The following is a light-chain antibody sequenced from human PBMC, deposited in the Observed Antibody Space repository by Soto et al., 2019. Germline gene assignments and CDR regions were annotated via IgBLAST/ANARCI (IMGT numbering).Light chain of an antibody. J-gene: IGLJ2*01. CDR3: CSYSPTTTLV. CDR2: EAD. V-gene: IGLV2-23*01. Sequence: QSALTQPASVSGSPGQSITISCTGTRSDVGNYNLVSWYQQHPGKAPKLIIYEADKRPSGVSNRFYGYRSGNTASLTISVLQAEDEADYHCCSYSPTTTLVFGGGTKVTVL. CDR1: RSDVGNYNL.